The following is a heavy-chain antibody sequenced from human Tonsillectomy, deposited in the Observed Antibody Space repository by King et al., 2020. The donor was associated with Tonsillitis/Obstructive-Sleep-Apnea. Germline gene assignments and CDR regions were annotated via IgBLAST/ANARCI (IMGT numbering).Heavy chain of an antibody. J-gene: IGHJ6*03. CDR2: IYYSGST. V-gene: IGHV4-59*01. CDR3: ARRDEEIRFLEGDYYYYMDV. CDR1: GGSISSYY. Sequence: LQLQESGPGLVKPSETLSLTCTVSGGSISSYYWSWIRQPPGKGLEWIGYIYYSGSTKYNPSLKSRVTISVDTSKNQFSLKLSSVTAADTAVYYCARRDEEIRFLEGDYYYYMDVWGKGTTVTVSS. D-gene: IGHD3-3*01.